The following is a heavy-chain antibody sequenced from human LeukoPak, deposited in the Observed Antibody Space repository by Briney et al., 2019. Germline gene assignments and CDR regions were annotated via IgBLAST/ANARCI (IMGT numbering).Heavy chain of an antibody. V-gene: IGHV1-8*02. J-gene: IGHJ4*02. Sequence: ASVKVSCKASGGTFSSYAINWVRRATGQGLEWMGWMNPNSGNTGYAQKFQGRVTMTRNTSISTAYMELSSLRSEDTAVYYCARGRWVSNRALNYWGQGTLVTVSS. CDR1: GGTFSSYA. CDR2: MNPNSGNT. D-gene: IGHD6-13*01. CDR3: ARGRWVSNRALNY.